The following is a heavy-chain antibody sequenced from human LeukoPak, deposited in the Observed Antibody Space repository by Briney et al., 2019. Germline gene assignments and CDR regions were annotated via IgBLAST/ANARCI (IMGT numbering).Heavy chain of an antibody. Sequence: GGSLRLSCAASGFAFGGFGMRWVRQAPGKGLEWVAVIWYDGTNKYDADSVKGRFTISRDNSKNTLCLQMNSLRAEDTSVYYCARGPVTRCFDPWGQGTLVTVSS. CDR2: IWYDGTNK. J-gene: IGHJ5*02. V-gene: IGHV3-33*01. CDR3: ARGPVTRCFDP. D-gene: IGHD4-17*01. CDR1: GFAFGGFG.